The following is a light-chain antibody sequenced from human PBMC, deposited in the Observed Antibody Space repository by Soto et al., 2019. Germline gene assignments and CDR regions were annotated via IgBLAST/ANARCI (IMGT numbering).Light chain of an antibody. CDR1: QSVSSY. J-gene: IGKJ1*01. CDR2: GAS. V-gene: IGKV3-15*01. Sequence: EIVLMQSPGTLSLSPGERATLSCRASQSVSSYLAWYQQKRGQAPRLLIFGASTRATGIPARFSGGGSGTEFTLTISSLQSEDFAVYYCQQYSNWPRTFGQGTKVDIK. CDR3: QQYSNWPRT.